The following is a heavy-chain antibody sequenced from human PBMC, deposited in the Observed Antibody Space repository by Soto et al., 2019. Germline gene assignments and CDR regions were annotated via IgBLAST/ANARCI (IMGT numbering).Heavy chain of an antibody. D-gene: IGHD3-22*01. CDR3: ARVGPTHYYDSSGSSPLHY. J-gene: IGHJ4*02. CDR1: GDTFSSYA. CDR2: VIPMFGTA. Sequence: QVQLVQSGAEVKKPGSSVKVSCKASGDTFSSYAINWVRQAPGQGLEWMGGVIPMFGTASYAQKFKGRVTITARETTISFYMALSSLRSDDTAVYYCARVGPTHYYDSSGSSPLHYWAQGPLVTLSS. V-gene: IGHV1-69*19.